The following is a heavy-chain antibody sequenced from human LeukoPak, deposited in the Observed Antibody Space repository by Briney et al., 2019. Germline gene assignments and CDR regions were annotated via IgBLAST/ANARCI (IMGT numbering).Heavy chain of an antibody. V-gene: IGHV4-30-4*01. CDR2: IYYSGST. CDR3: ARQKAMYSSGWYWFDP. D-gene: IGHD6-19*01. Sequence: SETLSLTCTVSGGSISSGDYYWSWIRQPPGKGLEWIGYIYYSGSTYYNPSLKSRVTISVDTSKNQFSLKLSSVTAADTAVYYCARQKAMYSSGWYWFDPWGQGTLVTVSS. J-gene: IGHJ5*02. CDR1: GGSISSGDYY.